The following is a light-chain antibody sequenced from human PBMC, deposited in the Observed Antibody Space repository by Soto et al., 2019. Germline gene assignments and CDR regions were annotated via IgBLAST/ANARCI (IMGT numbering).Light chain of an antibody. CDR1: SSDVGGYNY. Sequence: QSALTQPASVSGSPGQSITISCTGTSSDVGGYNYVSWYQQHPGKAPKFMIYDVSNRPSGVSNRFSGSKSGNTASLTISGLQAEDEADYYCCSYAGSSTLVFGGGTKLTVL. J-gene: IGLJ2*01. CDR2: DVS. V-gene: IGLV2-23*02. CDR3: CSYAGSSTLV.